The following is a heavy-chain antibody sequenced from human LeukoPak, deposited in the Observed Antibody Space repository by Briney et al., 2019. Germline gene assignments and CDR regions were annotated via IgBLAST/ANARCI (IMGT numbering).Heavy chain of an antibody. J-gene: IGHJ4*02. D-gene: IGHD3-10*01. CDR1: EFSISESY. CDR3: AREPYGSGSYPYYFDH. Sequence: SEFSISESYITLIRQTPGKGVEWVAYIWGSGSDIYFADSVKGRFTISRDNAKNSLYLQMNSLRAEDTAVYYCAREPYGSGSYPYYFDHWGQGTLVTVAS. CDR2: IWGSGSDI. V-gene: IGHV3-11*04.